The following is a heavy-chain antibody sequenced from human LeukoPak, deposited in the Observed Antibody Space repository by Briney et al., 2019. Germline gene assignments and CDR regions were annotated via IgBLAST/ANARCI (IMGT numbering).Heavy chain of an antibody. CDR3: ASGSYARSRYYFDY. V-gene: IGHV4-34*01. CDR2: INHSGST. J-gene: IGHJ4*02. D-gene: IGHD1-26*01. Sequence: SETLSLTCAVYGGSFSGYYWSWIRQPPGEGLEWIGEINHSGSTNYNPSLKSRVTISVDTSKNQFSLKLSSVTAADTAVYYCASGSYARSRYYFDYWGQGTLVTVSS. CDR1: GGSFSGYY.